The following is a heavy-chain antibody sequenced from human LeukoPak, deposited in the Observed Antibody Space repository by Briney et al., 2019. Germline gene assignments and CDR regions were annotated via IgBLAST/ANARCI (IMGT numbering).Heavy chain of an antibody. J-gene: IGHJ1*01. D-gene: IGHD3-22*01. V-gene: IGHV3-53*01. CDR2: IHSGGST. Sequence: GGSLRLSYAASGFTVSSNYMSWVRQAPGKGLEWVSVIHSGGSTYYADSVKGRFTISRDNSKNTLYLQMNSLRAEDTAVYYCARDGGFYDSRGYYTAEYFQHWGQGTLVTVSS. CDR1: GFTVSSNY. CDR3: ARDGGFYDSRGYYTAEYFQH.